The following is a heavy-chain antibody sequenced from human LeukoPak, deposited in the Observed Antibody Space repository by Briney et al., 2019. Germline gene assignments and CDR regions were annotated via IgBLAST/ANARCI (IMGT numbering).Heavy chain of an antibody. Sequence: SVKVSCKASGDTFSSYALNWVRQAPGQGLEWMGGIIPIFGTAKYAQKFQGRVTITADESTSTAYMELSSLRSEDTAVYYCARDEALNWFDPWGQGTLVTVSS. J-gene: IGHJ5*02. CDR3: ARDEALNWFDP. CDR1: GDTFSSYA. V-gene: IGHV1-69*13. D-gene: IGHD3-16*02. CDR2: IIPIFGTA.